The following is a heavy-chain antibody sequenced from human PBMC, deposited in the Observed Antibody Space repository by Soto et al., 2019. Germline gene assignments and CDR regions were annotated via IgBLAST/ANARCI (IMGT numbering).Heavy chain of an antibody. Sequence: SVKVSCKASGGTFSSYAIGWVRQAPGQGLEWMGGIIPIFGTANYAQKFQGRVTITRDTSASTAYMELSSLRSEDTAVYYCARSPGRAAAPGDTWGQETLV. J-gene: IGHJ4*02. CDR2: IIPIFGTA. CDR1: GGTFSSYA. V-gene: IGHV1-69*05. CDR3: ARSPGRAAAPGDT. D-gene: IGHD2-15*01.